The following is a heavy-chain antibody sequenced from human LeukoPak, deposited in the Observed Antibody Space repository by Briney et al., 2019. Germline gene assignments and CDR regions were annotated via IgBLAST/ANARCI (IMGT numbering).Heavy chain of an antibody. CDR1: GGTFSSYA. J-gene: IGHJ4*02. CDR3: ARGLRFLEWLLWY. CDR2: IIPIFGTA. Sequence: SVKVSCKASGGTFSSYAISWVRQAPGQGLEGMGGIIPIFGTANYAQKFQCRVTITADESTSTAYMELSRLRSEDTAVYYCARGLRFLEWLLWYWGQGTLVTVSS. V-gene: IGHV1-69*13. D-gene: IGHD3-3*01.